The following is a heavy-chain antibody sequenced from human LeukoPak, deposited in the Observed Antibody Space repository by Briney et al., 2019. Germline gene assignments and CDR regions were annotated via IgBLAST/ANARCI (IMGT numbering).Heavy chain of an antibody. V-gene: IGHV1-18*01. CDR3: ARDGHGDYGGDY. CDR1: GYTFSSYA. Sequence: GASVKVSCKASGYTFSSYAISWVRQAPGQGLEWMGWISTYNGNTNYAQKLQGRVTMTTNTSTSSAYMELRSLRSDDTAVYCCARDGHGDYGGDYWGQGTLVTVSS. D-gene: IGHD4-17*01. J-gene: IGHJ4*02. CDR2: ISTYNGNT.